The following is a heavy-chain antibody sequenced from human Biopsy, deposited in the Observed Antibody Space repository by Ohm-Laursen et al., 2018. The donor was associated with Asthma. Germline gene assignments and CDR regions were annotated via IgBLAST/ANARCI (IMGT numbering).Heavy chain of an antibody. J-gene: IGHJ4*02. CDR1: GFTFRSYA. Sequence: SLRFSCAASGFTFRSYAMHWVRQAPGKGLEWVAVGGSYYDGGLKYYADSVNGRFTVSRDDSKNTLYLQMNSLRPDDTAVYYCARDVMEWYLPAFDFWGQGTLVAVSS. D-gene: IGHD3-3*01. CDR3: ARDVMEWYLPAFDF. V-gene: IGHV3-30-3*01. CDR2: GGSYYDGGLK.